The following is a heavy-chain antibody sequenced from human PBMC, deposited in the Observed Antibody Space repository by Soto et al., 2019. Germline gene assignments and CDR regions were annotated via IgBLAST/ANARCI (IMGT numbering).Heavy chain of an antibody. J-gene: IGHJ6*02. CDR1: GYTLTELS. CDR2: FDPEDGKT. Sequence: ASVKVSCKVSGYTLTELSMHWVRQAPGKGLEWMGGFDPEDGKTIYAQKIQGRVTMTKDTSTDTAYKELSSLRSEDTAVYYCAIDFFEQWLVENYYYYYGMDVWGQGTTVTVSS. D-gene: IGHD6-19*01. V-gene: IGHV1-24*01. CDR3: AIDFFEQWLVENYYYYYGMDV.